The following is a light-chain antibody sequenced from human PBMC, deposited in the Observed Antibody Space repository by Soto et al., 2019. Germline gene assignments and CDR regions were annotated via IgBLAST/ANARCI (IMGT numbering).Light chain of an antibody. V-gene: IGKV1-33*01. CDR2: DPS. J-gene: IGKJ2*01. Sequence: DIQMTQSPSSLSASVGDRVTITCQASQDISNYLNWYQQKPGKAPKLLIYDPSNLETGVPSRFSGSGSGTDFTFTISSLQPEDIAAYYCQQYDNLLGTFGQGTKLEIK. CDR1: QDISNY. CDR3: QQYDNLLGT.